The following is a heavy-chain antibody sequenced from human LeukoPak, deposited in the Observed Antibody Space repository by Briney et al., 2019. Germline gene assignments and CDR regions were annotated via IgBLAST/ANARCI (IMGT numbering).Heavy chain of an antibody. CDR3: ARGGVDVAAADHNWFDP. D-gene: IGHD6-13*01. Sequence: SETLSLTCTVSGGSISSGDYYWSWIRQPPGKGLEWIGEINHSGSTNYNPSLKSRVTISVDSSKTHFSLKLSSVTAADTAVYYCARGGVDVAAADHNWFDPWGQGTLVTVSS. J-gene: IGHJ5*02. V-gene: IGHV4-39*07. CDR1: GGSISSGDYY. CDR2: INHSGST.